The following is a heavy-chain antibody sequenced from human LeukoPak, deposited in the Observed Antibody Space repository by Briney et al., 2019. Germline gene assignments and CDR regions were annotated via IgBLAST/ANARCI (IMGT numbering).Heavy chain of an antibody. CDR1: GGTFSSYA. D-gene: IGHD3-3*01. CDR3: ARAVLRGMIFDY. V-gene: IGHV1-69*04. Sequence: ASVKVSCKASGGTFSSYAISWVRQAPGQGLGWMGRIIPILGIANYAQKFQGRVTITADKSTSTAYMELSSLRSEDTAVYYCARAVLRGMIFDYWGQGTLVTVSS. J-gene: IGHJ4*02. CDR2: IIPILGIA.